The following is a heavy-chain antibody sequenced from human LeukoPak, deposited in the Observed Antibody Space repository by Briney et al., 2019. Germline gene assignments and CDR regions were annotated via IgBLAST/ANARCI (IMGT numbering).Heavy chain of an antibody. J-gene: IGHJ6*03. CDR3: AREQRGGLSGSLGGLSASYYTYYYMDV. CDR1: GYTFTGYY. V-gene: IGHV1-46*01. CDR2: INPSDGAT. D-gene: IGHD3-16*02. Sequence: ASVKVSCKASGYTFTGYYIHWVRQAPGQGLEWMGMINPSDGATTYAQRFQGRVTMTRDMSSTTVYMDLRSLRSEDTAVYFWAREQRGGLSGSLGGLSASYYTYYYMDVWGRGTTVTVSS.